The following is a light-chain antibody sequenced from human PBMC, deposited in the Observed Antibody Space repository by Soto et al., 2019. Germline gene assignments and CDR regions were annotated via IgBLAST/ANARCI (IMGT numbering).Light chain of an antibody. CDR2: GAS. CDR3: LQDINYPWT. Sequence: DIVLTQSPGTLSLSPGERATLSCRASQIISSTYLGWYQQKPGQAPRLLIYGASSRATGIPDRFSGSGSGTDFTLTISRLEPEDFATYYCLQDINYPWTFGQGTKVEIK. V-gene: IGKV3-20*01. J-gene: IGKJ1*01. CDR1: QIISSTY.